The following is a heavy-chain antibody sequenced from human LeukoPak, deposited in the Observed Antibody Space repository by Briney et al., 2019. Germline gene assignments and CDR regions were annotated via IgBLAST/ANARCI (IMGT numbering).Heavy chain of an antibody. V-gene: IGHV3-48*01. Sequence: PGGSLRLSCVASGFTFREYNMNWVRQAPGQGLEWIAYMSSTGRTIYYADSVKGRFTISRDNAQNSLYLQMNSLRAEDTAVYYCAREGSAYYFDYWGQGTLVTVSS. D-gene: IGHD6-6*01. CDR2: MSSTGRTI. CDR1: GFTFREYN. CDR3: AREGSAYYFDY. J-gene: IGHJ4*02.